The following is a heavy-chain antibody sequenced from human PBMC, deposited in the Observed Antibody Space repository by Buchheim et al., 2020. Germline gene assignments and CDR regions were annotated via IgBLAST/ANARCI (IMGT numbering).Heavy chain of an antibody. CDR1: GFTFSSYA. CDR3: ARFYYGMDV. J-gene: IGHJ6*02. Sequence: EVQLLESGGGFVQSGGSLRLSCAASGFTFSSYAMTWVRLAPGKGLEWVSDISGSGASTHYTASVKGRFTISRDNAKNSLYLQMNSLREEDTAVYYCARFYYGMDVWGQGTT. V-gene: IGHV3-23*01. CDR2: ISGSGAST.